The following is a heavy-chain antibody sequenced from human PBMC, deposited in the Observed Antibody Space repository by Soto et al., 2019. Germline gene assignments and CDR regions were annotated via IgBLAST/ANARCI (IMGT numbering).Heavy chain of an antibody. CDR3: ARGYCTSGVCYIRSTYYYYYMDV. Sequence: GGSLRLSCAASGFTFSSYWMSWVRQAPGKGLEWVANIKQDGSEKYYVDSVKGRFTISRDNAKNSLYLQMNSLRAEDTAVYYCARGYCTSGVCYIRSTYYYYYMDVWGKGTTVTVSS. J-gene: IGHJ6*03. D-gene: IGHD2-8*01. CDR2: IKQDGSEK. CDR1: GFTFSSYW. V-gene: IGHV3-7*01.